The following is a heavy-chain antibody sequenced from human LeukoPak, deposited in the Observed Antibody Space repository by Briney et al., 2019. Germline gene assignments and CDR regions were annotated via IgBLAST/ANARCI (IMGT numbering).Heavy chain of an antibody. Sequence: ASVKVSCKASGGTFSSYAISWVRQAPGQGLEWMGGIIPIFGTANYAQKFQGRVTITADESTSTAYMELSSLRSEDTAVYYCPGALAVAGENWFDPWGQGTLVTVSS. J-gene: IGHJ5*02. CDR1: GGTFSSYA. V-gene: IGHV1-69*13. D-gene: IGHD6-19*01. CDR3: PGALAVAGENWFDP. CDR2: IIPIFGTA.